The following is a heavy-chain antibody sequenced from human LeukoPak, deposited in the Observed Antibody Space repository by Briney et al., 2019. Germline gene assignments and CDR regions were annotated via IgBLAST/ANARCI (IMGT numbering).Heavy chain of an antibody. D-gene: IGHD1-26*01. V-gene: IGHV3-21*01. J-gene: IGHJ4*02. CDR2: ISSSSSYI. CDR1: GFTFSSYS. CDR3: ARDRVSGSGSYLEYFDY. Sequence: GGSLRLSCAASGFTFSSYSMNWVRQAPGKGLEWVSSISSSSSYIYYADSVKGRFTISRDNAKNSLYLQMNSLRAEDTAVYYCARDRVSGSGSYLEYFDYWGQGTLVTVSS.